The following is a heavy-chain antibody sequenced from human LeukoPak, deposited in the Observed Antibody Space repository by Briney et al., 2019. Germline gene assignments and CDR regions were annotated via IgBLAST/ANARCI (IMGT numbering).Heavy chain of an antibody. Sequence: GESLKISCKASGFRFTTYWISWVRQMPGKGLEWMGWIDPSDSNTNYNPSFQGHVTFSADRSINTAYLQWSSLKASDSGIYYCARAAYSSSWHFDYWGQATLVTVSS. D-gene: IGHD6-13*01. CDR2: IDPSDSNT. V-gene: IGHV5-10-1*01. CDR3: ARAAYSSSWHFDY. CDR1: GFRFTTYW. J-gene: IGHJ4*02.